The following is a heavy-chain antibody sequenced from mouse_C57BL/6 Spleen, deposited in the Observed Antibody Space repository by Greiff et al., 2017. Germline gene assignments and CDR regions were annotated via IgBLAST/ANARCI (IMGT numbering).Heavy chain of an antibody. CDR1: GYTFTDYY. Sequence: VQLQQSGPVLVKPGASVKMSCKASGYTFTDYYMNWVKQSHGKSLEWIGVINPYNGGTSYNQKFKGKATLTVDKSSSTAYMELNSLTSEDSAVYYCARFPTTGVATDYFDYWGQGTTLTVSS. V-gene: IGHV1-19*01. CDR3: ARFPTTGVATDYFDY. D-gene: IGHD1-1*01. J-gene: IGHJ2*01. CDR2: INPYNGGT.